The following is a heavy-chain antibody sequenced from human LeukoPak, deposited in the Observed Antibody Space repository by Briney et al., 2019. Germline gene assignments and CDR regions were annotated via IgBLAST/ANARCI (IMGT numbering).Heavy chain of an antibody. CDR1: GGSINSNNSY. CDR2: IFYTGAT. Sequence: SETLSLTCTVSGGSINSNNSYWVWIRQPPGKGLEWIGTIFYTGATYYHPSLESRVSISVDTSKNQFSLDLTSVTAADTAVYYCARRGYYDSSGYYTSPIDYWGQGTLVTVSS. D-gene: IGHD3-22*01. V-gene: IGHV4-39*01. J-gene: IGHJ4*02. CDR3: ARRGYYDSSGYYTSPIDY.